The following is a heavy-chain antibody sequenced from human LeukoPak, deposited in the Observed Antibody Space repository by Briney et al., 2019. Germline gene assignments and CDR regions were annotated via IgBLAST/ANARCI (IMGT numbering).Heavy chain of an antibody. CDR1: GYTFTGYY. J-gene: IGHJ6*03. V-gene: IGHV1-2*02. D-gene: IGHD2-15*01. CDR2: INPNSGGT. CDR3: ARGTRYCSGGSCLKSRVIRAKRNDYYYMDV. Sequence: GASVKVSCKASGYTFTGYYMHWVRQAPGQGLEWMGWINPNSGGTNYAQKFQGRVTMTRDTSISTAYMELSRLRSDDTAVYYCARGTRYCSGGSCLKSRVIRAKRNDYYYMDVWGKGTTVTVSS.